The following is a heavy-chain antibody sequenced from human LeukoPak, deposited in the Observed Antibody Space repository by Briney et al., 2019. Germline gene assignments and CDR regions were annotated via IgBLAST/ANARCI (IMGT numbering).Heavy chain of an antibody. CDR1: GFTFSDHY. D-gene: IGHD2-15*01. J-gene: IGHJ4*02. Sequence: PGGSLRLSCAASGFTFSDHYMEWVRQAPGKGLEWVGRTTNKAHSYTTEYAASVKGRFTISRDDSKNSLYLQMNSLKAEDTAVYYCARRYCIGGNCRYSDYWGQGTLVTVSS. CDR3: ARRYCIGGNCRYSDY. V-gene: IGHV3-72*01. CDR2: TTNKAHSYTT.